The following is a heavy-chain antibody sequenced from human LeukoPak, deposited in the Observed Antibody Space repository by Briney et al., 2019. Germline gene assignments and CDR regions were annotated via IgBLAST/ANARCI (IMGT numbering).Heavy chain of an antibody. V-gene: IGHV3-23*01. J-gene: IGHJ4*02. D-gene: IGHD4-17*01. CDR3: ARDRDYGDPLDY. CDR2: ISGSGGST. Sequence: GGSLRLSCAASGFTFSSYAMSWVRQAPGKGLEWVSAISGSGGSTYYADSVKGRFTISRDNSKNTLYLQMNSLRAEDTAAYYCARDRDYGDPLDYWGQGTLVTASS. CDR1: GFTFSSYA.